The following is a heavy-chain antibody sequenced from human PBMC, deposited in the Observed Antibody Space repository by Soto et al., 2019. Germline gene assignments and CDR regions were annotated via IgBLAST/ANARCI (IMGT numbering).Heavy chain of an antibody. CDR2: INANNGDT. Sequence: EASVKVSCKASGYTFTGYYIHWVRQAPGQRLEWMGWINANNGDTNYAQNFQGRVTMTRDTSTRTAYMDLNSLTFDDTAVYYCARHSGYDYVFDYWGQGTLVTISS. V-gene: IGHV1-2*02. CDR1: GYTFTGYY. CDR3: ARHSGYDYVFDY. D-gene: IGHD5-12*01. J-gene: IGHJ4*02.